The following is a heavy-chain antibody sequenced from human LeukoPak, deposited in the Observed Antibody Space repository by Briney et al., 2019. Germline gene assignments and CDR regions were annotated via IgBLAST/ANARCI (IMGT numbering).Heavy chain of an antibody. Sequence: YWSWIRQPPGEGLEWMGIIYPGDSDTRYSPSFQGQVTISADKSISTAYLQWSSLKASDTAMYYCARLTTFAEYFQHWGQGTLVTVSS. D-gene: IGHD4-17*01. CDR3: ARLTTFAEYFQH. CDR1: YW. J-gene: IGHJ1*01. CDR2: IYPGDSDT. V-gene: IGHV5-51*01.